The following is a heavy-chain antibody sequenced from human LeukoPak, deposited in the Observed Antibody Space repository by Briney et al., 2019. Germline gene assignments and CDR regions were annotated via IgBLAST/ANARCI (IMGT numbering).Heavy chain of an antibody. J-gene: IGHJ4*02. Sequence: PSETLSLTCAVYGGSFSGYYWSWIRQPPGKGLEWIGEINHSGSTNYNPSLKSRVTISVDTSKNQFSLKLSSVTAADTAVCYCARGGLRLGELSFLTYYFDHWGQGTLVTVSS. V-gene: IGHV4-34*01. CDR2: INHSGST. CDR1: GGSFSGYY. CDR3: ARGGLRLGELSFLTYYFDH. D-gene: IGHD3-16*02.